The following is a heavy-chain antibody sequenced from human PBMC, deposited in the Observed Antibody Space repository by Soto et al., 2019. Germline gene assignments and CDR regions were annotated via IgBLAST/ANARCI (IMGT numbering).Heavy chain of an antibody. CDR1: GFTFSSYA. D-gene: IGHD1-26*01. CDR2: ISGSGVST. Sequence: GGSLRLSGAASGFTFSSYAISWVRQAPGKGQEWVSAISGSGVSTYYADSVKGRFTISRDNSKNTLYLQMNSLRAEDTAVYYCAKDSVSAPEDYSGQGTLVTLCS. J-gene: IGHJ4*02. CDR3: AKDSVSAPEDY. V-gene: IGHV3-23*01.